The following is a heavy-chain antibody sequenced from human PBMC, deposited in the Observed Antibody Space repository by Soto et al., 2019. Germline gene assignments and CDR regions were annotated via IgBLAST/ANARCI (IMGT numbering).Heavy chain of an antibody. D-gene: IGHD3-10*01. CDR3: ARELGGLDS. CDR2: ITGSATYP. V-gene: IGHV3-11*05. CDR1: GFTFSDYY. J-gene: IGHJ4*02. Sequence: QVQLVESGGGLVKPGGSLRLSCEAYGFTFSDYYMSWIRQAPGKGLEWVSYITGSATYPTYADSVRGRFTISRDNAKNTLFLQMNRLTTEDTAMYYCARELGGLDSWGQGTMVTVSS.